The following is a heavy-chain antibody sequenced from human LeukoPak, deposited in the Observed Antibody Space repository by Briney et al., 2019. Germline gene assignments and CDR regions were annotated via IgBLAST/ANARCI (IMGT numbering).Heavy chain of an antibody. Sequence: SDTLSLTCTVSGGSISSYYWSWLRQPPGKGLEWIGYIYYSGSPNYNPSLKSRVTISVDTSKNQFSLKLSSVTAADTAVYYCARGPPTTFDYWGQGTLVTVSS. D-gene: IGHD1-7*01. J-gene: IGHJ4*02. CDR1: GGSISSYY. CDR2: IYYSGSP. CDR3: ARGPPTTFDY. V-gene: IGHV4-59*08.